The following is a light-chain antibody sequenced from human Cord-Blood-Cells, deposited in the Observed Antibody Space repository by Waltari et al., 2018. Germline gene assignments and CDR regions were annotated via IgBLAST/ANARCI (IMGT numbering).Light chain of an antibody. CDR2: AAS. CDR3: QQSYSTPYT. V-gene: IGKV1-39*01. Sequence: DIQMTQSPSSLSASVGDRVTITGRASQSISSSLNWYPQKPGKAPKLLIYAASSLQSGVPSRLSGSGSGTDFTLTISSLQPEDFATYYCQQSYSTPYTFGQGTKLEIK. CDR1: QSISSS. J-gene: IGKJ2*01.